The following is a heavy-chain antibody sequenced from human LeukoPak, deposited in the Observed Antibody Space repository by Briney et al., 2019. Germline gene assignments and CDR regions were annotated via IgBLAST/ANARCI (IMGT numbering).Heavy chain of an antibody. J-gene: IGHJ4*02. CDR2: MSGDATST. V-gene: IGHV3-23*01. CDR1: GFTFSSFA. D-gene: IGHD6-13*01. Sequence: GGSLRLSCAASGFTFSSFAMNWVRQAPGKGLEWVSTMSGDATSTYYADSVKGRFTISRDNSKNTLYLQMNCLRAEDTAVYYCAKRTSGSSWYSSDYWGQGTLVTASS. CDR3: AKRTSGSSWYSSDY.